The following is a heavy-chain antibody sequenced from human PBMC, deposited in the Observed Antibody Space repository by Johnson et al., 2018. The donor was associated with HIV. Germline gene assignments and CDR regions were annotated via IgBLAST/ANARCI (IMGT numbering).Heavy chain of an antibody. J-gene: IGHJ3*02. CDR2: IGTAGDT. CDR3: ARAVCRGGRCYSHDAFDI. CDR1: GFTLSSYD. Sequence: VQLVESGGGLKQPGGSLRLSCAASGFTLSSYDMHWVRQATGKGLEWVSTIGTAGDTYYPVSVQGRFTVSREDAKNSLYLQMNSLRAGDTALYYCARAVCRGGRCYSHDAFDIWGQGTMVTVSS. V-gene: IGHV3-13*01. D-gene: IGHD2-15*01.